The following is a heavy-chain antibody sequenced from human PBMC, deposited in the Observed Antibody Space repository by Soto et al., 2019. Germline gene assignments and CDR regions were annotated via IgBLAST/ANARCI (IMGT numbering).Heavy chain of an antibody. D-gene: IGHD3-9*01. V-gene: IGHV4-61*08. J-gene: IGHJ4*02. CDR1: GGSISSRGYY. CDR3: ARHYAILTGYYQFDY. Sequence: PSETLSLTCTVSGGSISSRGYYWSWMRQHTGKGLEWIGYIYYSGSTYYNPSLKNRVTISVDTSKNQFSLKLSSVTASDTAVYSCARHYAILTGYYQFDYWGLGTPVTVSS. CDR2: IYYSGST.